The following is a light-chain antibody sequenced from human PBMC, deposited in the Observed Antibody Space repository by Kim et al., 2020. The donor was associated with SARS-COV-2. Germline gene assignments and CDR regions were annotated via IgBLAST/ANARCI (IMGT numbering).Light chain of an antibody. CDR1: PSPIYDDGNTY. CDR2: KVS. Sequence: DVVLTQSPLSLPVTLGQPASISCRSGPSPIYDDGNTYLNWFHQRPGQSPRRLLYKVSNRDSGVPDRFSGSGSGTDFTLKISRVEAEDVGIYYCMQGTHWPPTFGQGTKLEI. CDR3: MQGTHWPPT. V-gene: IGKV2-30*01. J-gene: IGKJ2*01.